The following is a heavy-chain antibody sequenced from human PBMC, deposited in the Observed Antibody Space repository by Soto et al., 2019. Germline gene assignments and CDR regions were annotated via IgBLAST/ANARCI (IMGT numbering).Heavy chain of an antibody. CDR1: GGSISSGGYS. CDR3: ARGVYLDFDL. Sequence: PSETLSLTCAVSGGSISSGGYSWSWIRQPPGKGLEWIGYIYHSGSTYYNPSLKSRVTISVDTSKNQFSLKLSSVTAADTAVYYCARGVYLDFDLWGRGTLVTVSS. J-gene: IGHJ2*01. CDR2: IYHSGST. D-gene: IGHD2-2*02. V-gene: IGHV4-30-2*05.